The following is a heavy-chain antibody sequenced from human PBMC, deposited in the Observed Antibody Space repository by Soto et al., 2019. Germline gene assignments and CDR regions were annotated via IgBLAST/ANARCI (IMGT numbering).Heavy chain of an antibody. V-gene: IGHV4-59*08. Sequence: SETLSLTCNVSGGSISYSYWSWIRQTPGKGLEWIGYGHSNGISKYNPSLESRVLISVDTFKSLFSLKVSSVTAADTAVYYCARSFTEPYFFDFWGQGTLVTVSS. CDR3: ARSFTEPYFFDF. CDR1: GGSISYSY. CDR2: GHSNGIS. J-gene: IGHJ4*02.